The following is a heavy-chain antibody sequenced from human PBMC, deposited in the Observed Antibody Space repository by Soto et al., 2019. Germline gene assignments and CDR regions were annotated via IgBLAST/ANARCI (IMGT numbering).Heavy chain of an antibody. D-gene: IGHD4-17*01. J-gene: IGHJ6*02. CDR1: GFTFSSYS. CDR2: ISSRSSYI. Sequence: EVQLVESGGGLVKPGGSLRLSCAASGFTFSSYSMNWVRQAPGKGLEWVSIISSRSSYIYYADSVKGRFTISRDNTKNSLYLQSKSLGAEATDVYYCARWGDYSDSAIDVWGQGTTVTVSS. CDR3: ARWGDYSDSAIDV. V-gene: IGHV3-21*01.